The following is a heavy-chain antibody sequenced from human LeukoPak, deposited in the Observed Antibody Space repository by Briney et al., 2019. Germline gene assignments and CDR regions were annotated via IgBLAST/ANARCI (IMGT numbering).Heavy chain of an antibody. J-gene: IGHJ4*02. CDR1: GITFSSYA. Sequence: GGSLRLSCAASGITFSSYAMSWVRQAPGKGLEWVSAISGSGGSTYYADSVKGRFTISRDNSKNTLYLQMNSLRAEDTAVYYCAKDLGYGDYVSLDYWGQGTLVTVSS. CDR3: AKDLGYGDYVSLDY. V-gene: IGHV3-23*01. CDR2: ISGSGGST. D-gene: IGHD4-17*01.